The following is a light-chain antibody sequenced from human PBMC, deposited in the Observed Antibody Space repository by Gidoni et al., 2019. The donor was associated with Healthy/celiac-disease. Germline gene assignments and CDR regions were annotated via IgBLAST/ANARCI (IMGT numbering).Light chain of an antibody. Sequence: DIQMTQSPSSLSASVGDRVTITCQATKDISNYLNWYQQKPGKDPKLLIYDASNLETAVTSRFSGSGSGTDFTFTISSLQPAEIATYYCQQHDNLSFTFGPGTKVDIK. V-gene: IGKV1-33*01. CDR2: DAS. CDR1: KDISNY. CDR3: QQHDNLSFT. J-gene: IGKJ3*01.